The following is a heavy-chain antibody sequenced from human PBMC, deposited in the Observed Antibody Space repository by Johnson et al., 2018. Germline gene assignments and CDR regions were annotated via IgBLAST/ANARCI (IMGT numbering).Heavy chain of an antibody. CDR3: SRDKESGRQYYYYGDV. J-gene: IGHJ6*03. V-gene: IGHV3-30*03. Sequence: QVQLVESGGGVVQPGRSLRLCCVASGFTFSRYGLHWVRQAPDKGLEWVAVISFDGSKRYYADSVKGRFTISRDNSKNMLYLETNGLRDEDSDVYHCSRDKESGRQYYYYGDVWGKGATVTVSS. D-gene: IGHD3-10*01. CDR2: ISFDGSKR. CDR1: GFTFSRYG.